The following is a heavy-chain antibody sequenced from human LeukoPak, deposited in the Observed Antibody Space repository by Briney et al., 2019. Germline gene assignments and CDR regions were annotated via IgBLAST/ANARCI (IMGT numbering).Heavy chain of an antibody. J-gene: IGHJ4*02. V-gene: IGHV4-59*08. CDR3: ARAPYDSSKYFDY. D-gene: IGHD3-22*01. CDR2: IYYSGST. CDR1: GGSISSYY. Sequence: SETLSLTCTVSGGSISSYYWSWIRQPPGKGLEWIGYIYYSGSTNYNPSLKSRVTISVDTSKNQFSLKLSSVTAADTAVYYCARAPYDSSKYFDYWGQGTLVTVSS.